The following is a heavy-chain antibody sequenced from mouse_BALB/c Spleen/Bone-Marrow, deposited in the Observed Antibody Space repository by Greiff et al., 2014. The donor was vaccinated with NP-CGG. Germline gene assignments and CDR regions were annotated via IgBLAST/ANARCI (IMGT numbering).Heavy chain of an antibody. D-gene: IGHD2-1*01. Sequence: EVQLQQSGPDLVKPSQSLSLTCTVTGYSITSGYSWHWIRQFPGNKLEWMGYIHYSGSTNYNPSLKSRIFITRDTSKNQFFLQLNSVTTEDTATYYGARREGNHAAWFAYWGQGTLVTVSA. J-gene: IGHJ3*01. CDR2: IHYSGST. CDR1: GYSITSGYS. V-gene: IGHV3-1*02. CDR3: ARREGNHAAWFAY.